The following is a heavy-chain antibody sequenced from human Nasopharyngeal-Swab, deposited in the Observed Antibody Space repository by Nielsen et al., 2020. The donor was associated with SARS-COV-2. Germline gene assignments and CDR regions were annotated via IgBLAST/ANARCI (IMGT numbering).Heavy chain of an antibody. Sequence: GGSLRLSCAASGFPFSSFGMHWVRQAPGKGLEWVAVIWYDGSNKYYADSVKGRFTISRDNSKNTLYLQMNSLRAECTAVYYCARGSSGLPDYWGQGTLVTVSS. D-gene: IGHD3-22*01. CDR1: GFPFSSFG. V-gene: IGHV3-33*01. J-gene: IGHJ4*02. CDR2: IWYDGSNK. CDR3: ARGSSGLPDY.